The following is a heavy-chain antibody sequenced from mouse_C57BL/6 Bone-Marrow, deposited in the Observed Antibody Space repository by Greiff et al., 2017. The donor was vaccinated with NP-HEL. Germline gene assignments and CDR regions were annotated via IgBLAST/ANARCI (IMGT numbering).Heavy chain of an antibody. CDR3: ARLDYDGYFFPGFAY. Sequence: EVHLVESGGGLVQPGESLKLSCESNEYEFPSHDMSWVRKTPEKRLELVAAINSDGGSTYYPDTMERRFIISRDNTKKTLYLQMSSLRSEDTALYYCARLDYDGYFFPGFAYWGQGTLVTVSA. CDR2: INSDGGST. CDR1: EYEFPSHD. D-gene: IGHD2-3*01. J-gene: IGHJ3*01. V-gene: IGHV5-2*01.